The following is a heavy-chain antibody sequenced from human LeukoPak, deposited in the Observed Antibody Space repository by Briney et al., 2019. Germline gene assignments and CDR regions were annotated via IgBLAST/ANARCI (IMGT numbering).Heavy chain of an antibody. CDR1: GFTFSSYG. J-gene: IGHJ4*02. D-gene: IGHD1-26*01. CDR3: AKPTSGDGSFLIDF. V-gene: IGHV3-33*06. Sequence: GGSLRLSCAASGFTFSSYGMHWVRQAPGKGLEWVAVIWYDGSYTYYAESVKGRFTISRDNSRNTLYLQMSSLRAEDTAVYYCAKPTSGDGSFLIDFWGQGTLVTVSS. CDR2: IWYDGSYT.